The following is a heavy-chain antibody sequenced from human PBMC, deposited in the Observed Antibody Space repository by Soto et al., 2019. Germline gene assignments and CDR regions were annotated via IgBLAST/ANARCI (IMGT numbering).Heavy chain of an antibody. D-gene: IGHD4-17*01. Sequence: GGSLRLSCAASGFTVSSNYMSWVRQAPGKGLEWVSVIYSGGSTYYADSVKGRFTISRHNSKNTLYLQMNSLRAEDTAVYYCARDLYYGDLYYMDVWGKGTTVTVSS. CDR2: IYSGGST. V-gene: IGHV3-53*04. J-gene: IGHJ6*03. CDR1: GFTVSSNY. CDR3: ARDLYYGDLYYMDV.